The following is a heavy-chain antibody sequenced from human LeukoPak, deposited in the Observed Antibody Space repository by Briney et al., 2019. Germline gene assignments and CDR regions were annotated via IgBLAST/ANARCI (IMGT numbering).Heavy chain of an antibody. CDR1: GGTFSSYA. CDR3: ARARLMDYYGSGSYYYYYMDV. D-gene: IGHD3-10*01. CDR2: IIPIFGTA. Sequence: ASVKVSCKASGGTFSSYAISWVRQAPGQGLEWMGGIIPIFGTANYAQKFQGRVTITADESTSTAYMELSSLRSEDTAVYYCARARLMDYYGSGSYYYYYMDVWGKGTTVTVSS. V-gene: IGHV1-69*13. J-gene: IGHJ6*03.